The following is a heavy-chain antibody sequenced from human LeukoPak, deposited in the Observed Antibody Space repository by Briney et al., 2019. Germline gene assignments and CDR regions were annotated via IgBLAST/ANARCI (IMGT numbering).Heavy chain of an antibody. CDR2: INHSGST. CDR3: ARGRGDYIWGSYRYYVSYYFDY. J-gene: IGHJ4*02. D-gene: IGHD3-16*02. CDR1: GGSFSGYY. V-gene: IGHV4-34*01. Sequence: PSETLSLTCAVYGGSFSGYYWSWIRQPPGKGLEWIGEINHSGSTNYNPSLKSRVTISVDTSKNQSSLKLSSVTAADTAVYYCARGRGDYIWGSYRYYVSYYFDYWGQGTLVTVSS.